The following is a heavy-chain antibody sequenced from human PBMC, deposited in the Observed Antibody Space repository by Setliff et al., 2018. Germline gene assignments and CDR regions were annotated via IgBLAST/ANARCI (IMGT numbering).Heavy chain of an antibody. CDR2: IYYSGST. J-gene: IGHJ4*02. V-gene: IGHV4-59*01. CDR3: ARGQILGYCSGGSCPAYFDY. Sequence: SETLSLTCTVSGGSISSYYWSWIRQPPEKGLEWIEYIYYSGSTNYNPSLKSRVTISVDTSKNQFSLKLSSVTAADTAVYYCARGQILGYCSGGSCPAYFDYWGQGTLVTVSS. CDR1: GGSISSYY. D-gene: IGHD2-15*01.